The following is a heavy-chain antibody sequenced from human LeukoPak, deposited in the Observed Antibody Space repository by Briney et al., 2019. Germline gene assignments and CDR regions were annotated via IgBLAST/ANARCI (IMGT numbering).Heavy chain of an antibody. Sequence: GGSLRLSCAASGFTFSSYDMHWVRQAPGKGLEWVAVISYDGSNKYYADSVKGRFTISRDNSKNTLYLQMNSLRAEDTAVYYCARDLGSSSWYLLDYWGQGTLVTVSS. CDR1: GFTFSSYD. J-gene: IGHJ4*02. CDR3: ARDLGSSSWYLLDY. D-gene: IGHD6-13*01. V-gene: IGHV3-30*04. CDR2: ISYDGSNK.